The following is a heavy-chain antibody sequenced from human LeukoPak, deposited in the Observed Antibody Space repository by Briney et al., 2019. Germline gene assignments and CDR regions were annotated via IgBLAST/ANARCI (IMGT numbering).Heavy chain of an antibody. V-gene: IGHV4-39*01. J-gene: IGHJ4*02. D-gene: IGHD3-3*01. CDR2: IYYSGST. Sequence: KASETLSLTCTVSGGSISSSSYYWGWIRQPPGKGLEWIGSIYYSGSTYYNPSLKSRVTISVDTSKNQFSLKLSSVTAADTAVYYCARRGDYDFWSGRVDYWGQGTLVTVPS. CDR3: ARRGDYDFWSGRVDY. CDR1: GGSISSSSYY.